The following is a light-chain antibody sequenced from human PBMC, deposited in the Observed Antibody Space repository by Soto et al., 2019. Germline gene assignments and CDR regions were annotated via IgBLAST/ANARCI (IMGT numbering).Light chain of an antibody. J-gene: IGLJ1*01. CDR2: DVS. Sequence: QSVLTQPRSVSGSPGQSVTISCTGTSSDIGGYNYVSWYQQHPGKAPKLIIFDVSERPSGVPARFSGSKSGNTASLTISGLQADDEAHYYCCSYAGSYTYVFGSGTKVTVL. CDR3: CSYAGSYTYV. V-gene: IGLV2-11*01. CDR1: SSDIGGYNY.